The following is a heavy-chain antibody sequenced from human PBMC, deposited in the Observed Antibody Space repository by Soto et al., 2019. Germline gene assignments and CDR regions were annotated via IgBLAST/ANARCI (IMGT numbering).Heavy chain of an antibody. CDR2: IIPIFGAA. V-gene: IGHV1-69*06. J-gene: IGHJ4*02. Sequence: QVQLVQSGAEVKKPGSSVKVSSQASGGTFSTSAISWVRQAPGQGLQWMGGIIPIFGAASYAQKFQGRVTITADKSTSTAYLALNSLRSEDTAVYYCARAGSSGWFYFDYWGQGTLVTVSS. CDR1: GGTFSTSA. D-gene: IGHD6-19*01. CDR3: ARAGSSGWFYFDY.